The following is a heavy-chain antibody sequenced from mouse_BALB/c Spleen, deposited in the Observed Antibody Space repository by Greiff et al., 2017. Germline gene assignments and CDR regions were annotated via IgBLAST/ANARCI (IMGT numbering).Heavy chain of an antibody. CDR3: ARREGYDYDEGVSFDY. CDR1: GFTFSSFG. D-gene: IGHD2-4*01. J-gene: IGHJ2*01. Sequence: EVMLVESGGGLVQPGGSRKLSCAASGFTFSSFGMHWVRQAPEKGLEWVAYISSGSSTIYYADTVKGRFTISRDNPKNTLFLQMTSLRSEDTAMYYCARREGYDYDEGVSFDYWGQGTTLTVSS. CDR2: ISSGSSTI. V-gene: IGHV5-17*02.